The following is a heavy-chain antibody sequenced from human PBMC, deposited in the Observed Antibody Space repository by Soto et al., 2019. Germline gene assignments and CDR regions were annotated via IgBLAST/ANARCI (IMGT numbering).Heavy chain of an antibody. V-gene: IGHV4-59*02. Sequence: SETLSLTCTVSGGSVTGFYWSWIRQPPGKRLEWIGYIFHSGSSNYNPSLKSRVTISVDTSKSQVSLRLTSVTAADTAVYYCARGRDGYNFVGDFDYWGQGTLVTVSS. CDR3: ARGRDGYNFVGDFDY. CDR1: GGSVTGFY. D-gene: IGHD5-12*01. J-gene: IGHJ4*02. CDR2: IFHSGSS.